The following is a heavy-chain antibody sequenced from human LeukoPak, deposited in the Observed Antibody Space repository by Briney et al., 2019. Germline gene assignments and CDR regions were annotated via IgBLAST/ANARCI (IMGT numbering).Heavy chain of an antibody. CDR3: ARRTVLIATRDYYYYGMDV. CDR1: GGSISPYY. CDR2: LYYNGDT. Sequence: SETLSLTCNVSGGSISPYYWSWLRQAPGKGLEWIGYLYYNGDTDYNPSLKSRVTISLDTSKTQFSLKLSSVTAADTAIYFCARRTVLIATRDYYYYGMDVWGQGTTVTVSS. V-gene: IGHV4-59*08. J-gene: IGHJ6*02. D-gene: IGHD2-15*01.